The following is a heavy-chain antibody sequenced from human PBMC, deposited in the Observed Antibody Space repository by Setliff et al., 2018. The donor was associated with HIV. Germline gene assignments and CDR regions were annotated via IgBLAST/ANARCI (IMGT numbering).Heavy chain of an antibody. D-gene: IGHD6-19*01. CDR2: IYTSGNT. CDR1: GDLIRNSYYY. Sequence: PSETLSLTCDVSGDLIRNSYYYWAWIRQSPGKGLEWIGRIYTSGNTNYNPSLKSRVTISADTSKKQFSLKLNSVTAADTAVYYCARGRYSSGWYKDAFDIWGQGTMVTVSS. V-gene: IGHV4-61*02. J-gene: IGHJ3*02. CDR3: ARGRYSSGWYKDAFDI.